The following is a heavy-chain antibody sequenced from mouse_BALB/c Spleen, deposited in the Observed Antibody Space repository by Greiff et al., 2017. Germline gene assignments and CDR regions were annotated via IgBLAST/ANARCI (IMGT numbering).Heavy chain of an antibody. J-gene: IGHJ3*01. Sequence: VNLVESGPGLVAPSQSLSITCTVSGFSFTSYGVSWVRQPPGKGLEWLGVIWGDGSTNYHSALISSLSISKDNSKSQVFLKLNSLQTDDTAPYYGAKPAGAWFAYWGQGTLVTVSA. V-gene: IGHV2-3*01. CDR2: IWGDGST. CDR1: GFSFTSYG. CDR3: AKPAGAWFAY. D-gene: IGHD3-3*01.